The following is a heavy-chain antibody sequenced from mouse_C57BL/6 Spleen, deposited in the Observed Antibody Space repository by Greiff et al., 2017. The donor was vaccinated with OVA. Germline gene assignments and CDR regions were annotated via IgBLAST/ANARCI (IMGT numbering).Heavy chain of an antibody. D-gene: IGHD2-3*01. V-gene: IGHV1-26*01. CDR3: ARGGDGYYFLAY. CDR2: INPNNGGT. J-gene: IGHJ3*01. CDR1: GYTFTDYY. Sequence: VQLQQPGPELVKPGASVKISCKASGYTFTDYYMNWVKQSHGKSLEWIGDINPNNGGTSYNQKFKGKATLTVDKSSSTAYMELRSLTSEDSAVYYCARGGDGYYFLAYWGQGTLVTVSA.